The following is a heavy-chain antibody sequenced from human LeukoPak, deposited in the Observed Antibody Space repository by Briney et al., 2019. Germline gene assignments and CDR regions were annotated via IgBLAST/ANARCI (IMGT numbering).Heavy chain of an antibody. V-gene: IGHV3-15*01. CDR3: TTGVTYYYGSGSFPRDDAFDI. CDR2: IKSKTDGGTT. Sequence: GGSLRLSCAASGFTFSNAWMSWVRQAPGKGLERVGRIKSKTDGGTTDYAAPVKGRFTISRDDSKNTLYLQMNSLKTEDTAVYYCTTGVTYYYGSGSFPRDDAFDIWGQGTMVTVSS. D-gene: IGHD3-10*01. J-gene: IGHJ3*02. CDR1: GFTFSNAW.